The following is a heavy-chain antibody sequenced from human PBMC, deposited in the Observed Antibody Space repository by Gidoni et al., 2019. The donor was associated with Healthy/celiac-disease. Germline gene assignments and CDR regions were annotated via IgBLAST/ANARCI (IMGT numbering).Heavy chain of an antibody. V-gene: IGHV3-73*01. CDR3: TRDLPPWVQGRYYYMDV. D-gene: IGHD3-10*01. Sequence: EVQLVESGGGLVQPGGSLKLSCADSGFTFSGSAMHWVRQASGKGLELVGRIRSKANSYATAYAASVKGRFTISRDDSKNTAYLQINSLKTEDTAVYYCTRDLPPWVQGRYYYMDVWGKGTTVTVSS. J-gene: IGHJ6*03. CDR2: IRSKANSYAT. CDR1: GFTFSGSA.